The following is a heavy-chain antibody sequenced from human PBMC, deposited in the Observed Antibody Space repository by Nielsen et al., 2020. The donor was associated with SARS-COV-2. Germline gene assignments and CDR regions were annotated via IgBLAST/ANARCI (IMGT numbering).Heavy chain of an antibody. Sequence: GGSLRLSCAASGFTFGDAIIHWVRQASGKGLEWVGRIRSKTNNYETSYAASVKGRFFISRDESKNMAYLQMNSLKTDDTAVYYCKHYYDMDVWGQGTTVTVSS. J-gene: IGHJ6*02. CDR2: IRSKTNNYET. CDR1: GFTFGDAI. CDR3: KHYYDMDV. V-gene: IGHV3-73*01.